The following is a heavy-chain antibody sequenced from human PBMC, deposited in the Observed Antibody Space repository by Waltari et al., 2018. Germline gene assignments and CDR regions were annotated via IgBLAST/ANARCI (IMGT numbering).Heavy chain of an antibody. D-gene: IGHD4-17*01. V-gene: IGHV4-61*09. Sequence: QVQLQESGPGLVKPSQTLSLTCTVSGGSISSGSYYWSWIRQPAGKGLEWIGYIYTSGSTNYNPSLKSRVTISVDTSKNQFSLKLSSVTAADTAVYYCARVTYGDCNPQECFDYWGQGTLVTVSS. CDR2: IYTSGST. CDR3: ARVTYGDCNPQECFDY. CDR1: GGSISSGSYY. J-gene: IGHJ4*02.